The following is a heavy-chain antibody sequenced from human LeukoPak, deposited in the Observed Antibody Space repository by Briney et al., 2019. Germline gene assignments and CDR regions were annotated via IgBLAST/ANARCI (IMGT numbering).Heavy chain of an antibody. CDR1: GFTFGSYA. D-gene: IGHD6-19*01. J-gene: IGHJ4*02. CDR2: ISGGST. V-gene: IGHV3-23*01. CDR3: AKEGGSGWKYFDC. Sequence: GGSLRLSCAASGFTFGSYAMTWVRQAPGKGLEWVSTISGGSTYYADSVKGRFTISRDNSENTLYLQTNSLRVEDTAVYYCAKEGGSGWKYFDCWGQGTLVTVPS.